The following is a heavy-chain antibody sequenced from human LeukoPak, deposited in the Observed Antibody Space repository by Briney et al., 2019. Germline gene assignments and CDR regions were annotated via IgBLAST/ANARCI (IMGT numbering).Heavy chain of an antibody. D-gene: IGHD5-12*01. Sequence: GGSLRLSCAASGFTFSSYWMHWVRQAPGKGLVWVSRINSDGSSTSYADSVKGRFTISRDNAKNTLYLQMNSLRAEDTAMYYCAKAALQYGGYVDFDYWGQGTLVTVSS. V-gene: IGHV3-74*01. CDR2: INSDGSST. CDR1: GFTFSSYW. CDR3: AKAALQYGGYVDFDY. J-gene: IGHJ4*02.